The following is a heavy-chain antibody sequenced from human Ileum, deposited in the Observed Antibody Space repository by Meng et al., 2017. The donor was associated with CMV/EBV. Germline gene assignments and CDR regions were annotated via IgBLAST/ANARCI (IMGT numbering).Heavy chain of an antibody. Sequence: GESLKISCAASGFTFRNYAMNWVRQAPGKGLEWVSTIGGSGATTYYADSLRGRFTISRDNSKSTLYLQMNSLRAEDTALYYCAKDNYPNRGSWFDPWGQGTLVTVSS. CDR2: IGGSGATT. CDR1: GFTFRNYA. V-gene: IGHV3-23*01. D-gene: IGHD1-26*01. CDR3: AKDNYPNRGSWFDP. J-gene: IGHJ5*02.